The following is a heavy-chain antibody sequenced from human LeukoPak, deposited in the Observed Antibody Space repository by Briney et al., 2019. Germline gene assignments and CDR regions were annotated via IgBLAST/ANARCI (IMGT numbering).Heavy chain of an antibody. CDR2: IYYSGST. Sequence: SETLSLTCTVSGGSISSSSYYWGWIRQPPGKGLEWIGSIYYSGSTYYNPSLKSRVTISVDTSKNQFSLKLSSVTAADTAVYYCARLVTRPWYFDLWGRGTLVTVSS. V-gene: IGHV4-39*07. CDR3: ARLVTRPWYFDL. D-gene: IGHD2-21*02. J-gene: IGHJ2*01. CDR1: GGSISSSSYY.